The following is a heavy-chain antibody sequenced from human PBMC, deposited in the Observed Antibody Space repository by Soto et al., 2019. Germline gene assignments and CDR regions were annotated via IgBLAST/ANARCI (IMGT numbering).Heavy chain of an antibody. CDR1: AGPISNYY. Sequence: LSLTCTVSAGPISNYYWGWIRQPPGKGLEWIGYIYNSVSTTDNPSLKSRVTISVDTSNNQFSLKLSSVTAADTAVYYCARARHYDLNGYYPRGRGYYFDHWGQGALVTVSS. V-gene: IGHV4-59*01. CDR2: IYNSVST. D-gene: IGHD3-22*01. CDR3: ARARHYDLNGYYPRGRGYYFDH. J-gene: IGHJ4*02.